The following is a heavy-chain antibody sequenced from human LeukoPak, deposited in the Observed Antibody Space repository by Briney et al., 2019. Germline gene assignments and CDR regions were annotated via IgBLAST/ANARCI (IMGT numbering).Heavy chain of an antibody. CDR2: IAYGSDE. CDR1: GFTFGSFG. D-gene: IGHD6-19*01. CDR3: ARDVMAVAGTLGFDC. V-gene: IGHV3-30*04. Sequence: GGSLGLSCVAYGFTFGSFGMHWVRQAPGKGLDWVAVIAYGSDENYADSVKGRFTISRDNFKNTLYLQMNSLGPEDTAMYYCARDVMAVAGTLGFDCWGQGALVTVSS. J-gene: IGHJ4*02.